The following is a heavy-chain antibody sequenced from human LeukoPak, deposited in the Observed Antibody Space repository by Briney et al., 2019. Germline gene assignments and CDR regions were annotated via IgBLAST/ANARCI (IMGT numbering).Heavy chain of an antibody. V-gene: IGHV3-30*04. CDR1: GFTFSSYA. Sequence: PGRSLRLSCAASGFTFSSYAMHWVRQAPGKGLGWVAVISYDGRNKYYADSVKGRFTIPRDNSKNTPYLQMSSLRAEDTAVYYCAGYYYDSSGSFDYWGQGTLVTVSS. CDR2: ISYDGRNK. CDR3: AGYYYDSSGSFDY. J-gene: IGHJ4*02. D-gene: IGHD3-22*01.